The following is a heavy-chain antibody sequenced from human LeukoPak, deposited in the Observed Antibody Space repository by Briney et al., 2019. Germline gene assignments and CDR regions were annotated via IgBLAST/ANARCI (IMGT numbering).Heavy chain of an antibody. Sequence: ASVKVSCKASGYTFTGYYMRWVRQAPGQGLEWMGWINPNSGGTNYAQKFQGRVTMTRDTSISTAYMELSRLRSDDTAVYYCARDRGIAAAGDCYFDYWGQGTLVTVSS. V-gene: IGHV1-2*02. CDR1: GYTFTGYY. D-gene: IGHD6-13*01. CDR3: ARDRGIAAAGDCYFDY. CDR2: INPNSGGT. J-gene: IGHJ4*02.